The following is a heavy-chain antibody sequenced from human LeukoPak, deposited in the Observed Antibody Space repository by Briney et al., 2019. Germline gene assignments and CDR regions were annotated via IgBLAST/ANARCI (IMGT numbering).Heavy chain of an antibody. CDR1: GGSFSGYY. CDR3: ARGGFDP. V-gene: IGHV4-34*01. CDR2: INHSGST. Sequence: SETLSLTCAVYGGSFSGYYWSWIRQPPGKGLEWIGEINHSGSTNYNPSLKSRVTISVDTSKNQFSLKLSSVSAADTVVYYCARGGFDPWGQGTLVTVSS. J-gene: IGHJ5*02.